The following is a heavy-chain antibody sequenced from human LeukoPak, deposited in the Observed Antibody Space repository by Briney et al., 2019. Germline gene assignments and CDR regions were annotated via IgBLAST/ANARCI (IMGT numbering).Heavy chain of an antibody. D-gene: IGHD5-18*01. CDR1: GFTFGDYY. J-gene: IGHJ3*02. V-gene: IGHV3-11*01. CDR2: ISSSGSTI. CDR3: ARVRYTADAFDI. Sequence: PGGSLRLSCAASGFTFGDYYMSWIRQAPGKGLEWVSYISSSGSTIYYADSVKGRFTISRDNAKNSLYLQMNSLRAEDTAVYYCARVRYTADAFDIWGQGTMVTVSS.